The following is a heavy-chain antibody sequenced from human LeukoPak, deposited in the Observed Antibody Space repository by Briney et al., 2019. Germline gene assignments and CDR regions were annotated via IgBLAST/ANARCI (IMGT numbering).Heavy chain of an antibody. CDR3: ASKEGSSGYYFDY. V-gene: IGHV3-23*01. Sequence: GGSLRLSCAASGFTFSSYAMTWVRQAPGKGLEWVSSISNSADVRYHADTVKGRFTISRDNSKNTLYLQMNSLRAEDTAVYYCASKEGSSGYYFDYWGQGTLVTVSS. CDR1: GFTFSSYA. J-gene: IGHJ4*02. CDR2: ISNSADVR. D-gene: IGHD1-26*01.